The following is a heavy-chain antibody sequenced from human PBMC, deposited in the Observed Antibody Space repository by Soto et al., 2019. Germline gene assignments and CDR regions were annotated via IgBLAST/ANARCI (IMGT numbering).Heavy chain of an antibody. D-gene: IGHD6-13*01. CDR1: GFTFSNSI. CDR3: ATSTWYAFDI. V-gene: IGHV3-21*01. J-gene: IGHJ3*02. CDR2: ISGRSDFL. Sequence: EVQLVESGGGLVKPGGSLRLSCAASGFTFSNSIINWVRQAPGQGLEWVSSISGRSDFLYYADSVKGRFTISRDTATNSLYLQMNSLRAEDTAVYYCATSTWYAFDIWGQGTMVTVSS.